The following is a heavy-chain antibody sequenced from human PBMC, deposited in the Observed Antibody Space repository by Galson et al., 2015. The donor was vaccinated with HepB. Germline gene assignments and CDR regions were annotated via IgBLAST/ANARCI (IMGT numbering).Heavy chain of an antibody. V-gene: IGHV5-10-1*01. D-gene: IGHD6-13*01. Sequence: QSGAEVKKPGESLRISCKGSGYSFTSYWISWVRQMPGKGLEWMGRIDPSDSYTNYSPSFQGHVTISADKSISTAYLQWSSLKASDTAMYYCARPGDTYSSSRDGNWFDPWGQGTLVTVSS. CDR2: IDPSDSYT. J-gene: IGHJ5*02. CDR1: GYSFTSYW. CDR3: ARPGDTYSSSRDGNWFDP.